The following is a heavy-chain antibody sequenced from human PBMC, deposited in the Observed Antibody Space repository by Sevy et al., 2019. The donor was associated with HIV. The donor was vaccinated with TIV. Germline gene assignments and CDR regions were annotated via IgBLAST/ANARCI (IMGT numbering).Heavy chain of an antibody. J-gene: IGHJ6*02. Sequence: GGSLRLSCAASGFTFSSYGMHWVRQAPGKGLEWVAFIRYDGSNKYYADSVKGRFTISRDNSKNTLYLQMNSLRAEDTAVYYWAKGGGVPSYYGMDVWGQGTTVTVSS. CDR1: GFTFSSYG. D-gene: IGHD3-16*01. V-gene: IGHV3-30*02. CDR2: IRYDGSNK. CDR3: AKGGGVPSYYGMDV.